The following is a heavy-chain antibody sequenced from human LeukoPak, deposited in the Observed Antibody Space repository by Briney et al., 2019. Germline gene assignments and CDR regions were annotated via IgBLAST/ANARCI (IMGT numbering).Heavy chain of an antibody. CDR3: ARGIAAATYSYYYYYYYMDV. Sequence: SETLSLTCTVSGGSISSYYWSWIRQPPGKGLEWIGYIYYSGSTNYNPSLKSRVTISVDTSKNQFSLKLSSVTAADTAVYYCARGIAAATYSYYYYYYYMDVWGKGTTVTISS. D-gene: IGHD6-13*01. V-gene: IGHV4-59*12. CDR1: GGSISSYY. CDR2: IYYSGST. J-gene: IGHJ6*03.